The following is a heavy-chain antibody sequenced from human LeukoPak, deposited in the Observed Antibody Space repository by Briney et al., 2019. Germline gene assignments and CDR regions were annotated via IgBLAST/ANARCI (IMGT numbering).Heavy chain of an antibody. CDR3: ARRYCSGGSCYSCLDY. D-gene: IGHD2-15*01. CDR1: GDSISSGGYY. V-gene: IGHV4-61*08. Sequence: SETLSLTCTVSGDSISSGGYYWSWIRQPPGKGLEWIGYIHYSGSTNYNPSLQSRVTISVDTPKNQFSLKLSSVTAADTAVYYCARRYCSGGSCYSCLDYWGQGTLVTVSS. J-gene: IGHJ4*02. CDR2: IHYSGST.